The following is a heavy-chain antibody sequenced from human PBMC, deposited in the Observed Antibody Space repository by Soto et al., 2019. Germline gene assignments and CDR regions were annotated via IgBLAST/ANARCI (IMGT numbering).Heavy chain of an antibody. J-gene: IGHJ4*02. Sequence: GASVKVSWKASGGAFSSYTISWVREAPGQGLEWMGGIIPIFGTANYAQKFQGRVTITADKSTGTAYMELSSLRSEDTAVYYCARMAGLYSSSWRENDYWGQGTLVTVSS. CDR3: ARMAGLYSSSWRENDY. CDR1: GGAFSSYT. V-gene: IGHV1-69*06. D-gene: IGHD6-13*01. CDR2: IIPIFGTA.